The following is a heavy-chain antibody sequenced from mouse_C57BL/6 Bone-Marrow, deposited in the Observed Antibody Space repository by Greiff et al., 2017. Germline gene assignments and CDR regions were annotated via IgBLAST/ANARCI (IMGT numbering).Heavy chain of an antibody. CDR1: GFTFSSYA. CDR2: ISDGGSYT. Sequence: EVQVVESGGGLVKPGGSLKLSCAASGFTFSSYAMTWVRQTPEKRLGWVATISDGGSYTYYPDNVKGRFTISRDNAKNNLYLQMSHLKSEDTAMYYCARRWFAYWGRGTGVTVSA. CDR3: ARRWFAY. J-gene: IGHJ3*01. V-gene: IGHV5-4*03.